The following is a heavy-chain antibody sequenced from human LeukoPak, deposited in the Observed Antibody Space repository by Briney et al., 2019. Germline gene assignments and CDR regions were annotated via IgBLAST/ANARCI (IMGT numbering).Heavy chain of an antibody. CDR2: IIPIFGIA. J-gene: IGHJ4*02. D-gene: IGHD5-24*01. V-gene: IGHV1-69*04. CDR1: GGTFSSYA. CDR3: ARERGGDGYNFWLDY. Sequence: SVKVSCKASGGTFSSYAISWVRQAPGQGLEWMGRIIPIFGIANYTQKFQGRVTITADKSTSTAYMELSSLRSEDTAVYYCARERGGDGYNFWLDYWGQGTLVTVSS.